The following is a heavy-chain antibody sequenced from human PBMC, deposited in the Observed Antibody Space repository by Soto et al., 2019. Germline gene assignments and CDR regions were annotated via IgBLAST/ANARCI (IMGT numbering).Heavy chain of an antibody. V-gene: IGHV3-48*01. D-gene: IGHD3-16*02. Sequence: GGSLRLSCAASGFTFSSYSMNWVRQAPGKGLEWVSYISSSSSTIYYADSVKGRFTISRDNAKNSLYLQMNSLRAEDTAVYNCARANYDYIWGSYRNYYYYYMDVWGKGTTVTVSS. CDR2: ISSSSSTI. J-gene: IGHJ6*03. CDR1: GFTFSSYS. CDR3: ARANYDYIWGSYRNYYYYYMDV.